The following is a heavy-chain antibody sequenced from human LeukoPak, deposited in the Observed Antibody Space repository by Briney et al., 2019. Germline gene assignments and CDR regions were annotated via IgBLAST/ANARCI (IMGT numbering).Heavy chain of an antibody. CDR3: ARGRWLRRPTPENDY. V-gene: IGHV3-30*04. CDR2: ISYDGSNK. J-gene: IGHJ4*02. CDR1: GFTFSSYA. D-gene: IGHD5-12*01. Sequence: GGSLRLSCAASGFTFSSYAMHWVRQAPGKGLEWVAVISYDGSNKYYADSVKGRLTISRDNSKNTLYLQMSSLRREDTAVYYCARGRWLRRPTPENDYWGQGTLVTVSS.